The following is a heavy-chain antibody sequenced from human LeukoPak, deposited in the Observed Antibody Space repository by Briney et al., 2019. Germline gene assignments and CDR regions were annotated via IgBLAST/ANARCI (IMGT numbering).Heavy chain of an antibody. Sequence: WGSLRLSCAASGFTFSSYRMNWVRQTPGKGLEWVSSISSSTSYIYYADSVKGRFTISRDNAKNSLYLQMNSLRAEDTAVYYCARVTRAYMDVWGKGTTVTVSS. CDR2: ISSSTSYI. CDR1: GFTFSSYR. V-gene: IGHV3-21*01. CDR3: ARVTRAYMDV. D-gene: IGHD3-10*01. J-gene: IGHJ6*03.